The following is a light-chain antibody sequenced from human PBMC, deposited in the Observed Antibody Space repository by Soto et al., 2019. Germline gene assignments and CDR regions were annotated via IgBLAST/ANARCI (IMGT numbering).Light chain of an antibody. J-gene: IGKJ4*01. CDR1: QNVSSN. V-gene: IGKV3-15*01. CDR2: GAS. CDR3: QQYDDWLRLT. Sequence: TVLTQSPGTLSLSPGERATLSCRAIQNVSSNLLVWYQQHPGQAPRLLIYGASTRATGIPARFSGSGSGTEFNLTISSLQSEDFGVYFCQQYDDWLRLTFGGGTKVDIK.